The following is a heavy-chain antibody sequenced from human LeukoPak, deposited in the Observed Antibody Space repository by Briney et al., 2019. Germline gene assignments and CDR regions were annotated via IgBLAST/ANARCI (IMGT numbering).Heavy chain of an antibody. Sequence: NSGGSLRLSCAASGFTFSSYSMNWVRQAPGKGLEWVSSISSSSSYIYYADSVKGRFTISRDNAKNSVYLQMNSLRAEDTAVYYCAKSGVVVAALERGVANWSDRWGQGTRVTVSS. D-gene: IGHD2-15*01. CDR3: AKSGVVVAALERGVANWSDR. J-gene: IGHJ5*02. CDR1: GFTFSSYS. V-gene: IGHV3-21*01. CDR2: ISSSSSYI.